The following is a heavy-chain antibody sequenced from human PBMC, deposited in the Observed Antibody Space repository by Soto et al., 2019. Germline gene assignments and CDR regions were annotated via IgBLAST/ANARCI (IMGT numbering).Heavy chain of an antibody. CDR2: IYYSGSA. J-gene: IGHJ5*02. D-gene: IGHD2-2*01. Sequence: QLHLQESGPGLVKPSETLSLTCTVSGDSIGSSGYYWGWIRQPPGKGLEWIGSIYYSGSAYYNPSLKSRVTMSVDTSRNMVSLKLNSVTAADTALYYCAGQGQPLLVKNWFDPWGQGTLVTVSS. CDR3: AGQGQPLLVKNWFDP. CDR1: GDSIGSSGYY. V-gene: IGHV4-39*01.